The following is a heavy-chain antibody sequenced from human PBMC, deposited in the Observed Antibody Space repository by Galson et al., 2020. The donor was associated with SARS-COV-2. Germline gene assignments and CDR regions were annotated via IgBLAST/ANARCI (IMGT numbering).Heavy chain of an antibody. D-gene: IGHD3-9*01. V-gene: IGHV4-30-4*01. CDR1: GASMSGADNY. CDR3: ARVSVLRYFDWLSAIGGMDV. J-gene: IGHJ6*02. CDR2: IYYIGST. Sequence: ASETLSLTCTVSGASMSGADNYWSWIRQPPGKGLEWIGYIYYIGSTYYNPSLKSRLSISVDSSRNLFSMRLRSVTAADTAVYYCARVSVLRYFDWLSAIGGMDVWGQGTTVTVSS.